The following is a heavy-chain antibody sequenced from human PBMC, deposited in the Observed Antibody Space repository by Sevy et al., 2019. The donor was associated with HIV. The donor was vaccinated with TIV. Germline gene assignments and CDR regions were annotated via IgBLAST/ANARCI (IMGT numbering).Heavy chain of an antibody. CDR1: RFTFSSYW. CDR2: IMQDGSEK. V-gene: IGHV3-7*01. D-gene: IGHD3-16*01. CDR3: ARVWGHGMDV. J-gene: IGHJ6*02. Sequence: GGSLRLSCAASRFTFSSYWMSWVRQAPGKGLEWVANIMQDGSEKYYVDSVKGRFTISRDNAKNSLYLQMNSLRAEDTAVYYCARVWGHGMDVWGQGTTVTVSS.